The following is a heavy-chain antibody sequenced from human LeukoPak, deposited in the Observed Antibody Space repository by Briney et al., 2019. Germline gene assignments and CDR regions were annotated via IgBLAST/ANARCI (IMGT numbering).Heavy chain of an antibody. D-gene: IGHD2-15*01. J-gene: IGHJ6*02. CDR1: GFTFSSYD. CDR2: IDKAGGT. V-gene: IGHV3-13*04. CDR3: VRGYSFGPYGMDV. Sequence: GGSLRLSCAASGFTFSSYDMHWVRQATGKGLEWVSGIDKAGGTYYPGSVKGRFTISRENAKNSLYLQMSSLRAEDTAVYFCVRGYSFGPYGMDVWGQGTTVTVSS.